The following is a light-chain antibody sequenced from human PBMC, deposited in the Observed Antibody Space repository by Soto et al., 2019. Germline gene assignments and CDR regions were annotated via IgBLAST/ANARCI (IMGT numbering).Light chain of an antibody. V-gene: IGLV1-40*01. Sequence: QSVPTQPPSVSGAPGQRVTISCTGSNSNIGAGYDVHWYQLLPGTAPELLIYGNSNRPSRVPDRFSGSKSGTSASLAITGLQAEDEPDYYCQSYDTSLTALYVFGTGTQLTVL. CDR3: QSYDTSLTALYV. CDR1: NSNIGAGYD. J-gene: IGLJ1*01. CDR2: GNS.